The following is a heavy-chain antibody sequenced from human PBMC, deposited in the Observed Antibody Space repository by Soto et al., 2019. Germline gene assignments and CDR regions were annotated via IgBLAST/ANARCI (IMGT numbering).Heavy chain of an antibody. D-gene: IGHD4-17*01. CDR1: GFTFSSYG. CDR3: AKTTREGYGGNSG. CDR2: ISYDGSNK. V-gene: IGHV3-30*18. J-gene: IGHJ4*02. Sequence: PGGSLRLSCAASGFTFSSYGMHWVRQAPGKGLEWVAVISYDGSNKYYADSVKGRFTISRDNSKNTLYLQMNSLRAEDTAVYYCAKTTREGYGGNSGWGQGTLVTVSS.